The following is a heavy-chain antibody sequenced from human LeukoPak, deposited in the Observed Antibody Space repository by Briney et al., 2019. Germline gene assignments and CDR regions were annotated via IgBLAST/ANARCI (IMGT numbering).Heavy chain of an antibody. Sequence: SVKVSCKASGFTFTSSAVQWVRQARGQRLEWIGWIVVGSGNTNYAQKFQERVTITRDMSTSTAYMELSSLRSEDTAVYYCAADSPHYDTGIVGATEWGFGYWGQGTLVTVSS. V-gene: IGHV1-58*01. D-gene: IGHD1-26*01. CDR3: AADSPHYDTGIVGATEWGFGY. J-gene: IGHJ4*02. CDR1: GFTFTSSA. CDR2: IVVGSGNT.